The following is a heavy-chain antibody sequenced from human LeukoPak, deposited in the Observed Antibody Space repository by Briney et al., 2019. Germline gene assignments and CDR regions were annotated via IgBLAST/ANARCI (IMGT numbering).Heavy chain of an antibody. V-gene: IGHV3-21*01. D-gene: IGHD6-6*01. CDR2: ISSSSSYI. CDR1: GFTFRSYS. Sequence: GGSLRLSCAASGFTFRSYSMNWVRQAPGKGPEWVSSISSSSSYIYYADSVKGRFTISRDNAKNSLYLQMNSLRAEDTAVYYCARDSHPYSSSSGCDYWGQGTLVTVSS. CDR3: ARDSHPYSSSSGCDY. J-gene: IGHJ4*02.